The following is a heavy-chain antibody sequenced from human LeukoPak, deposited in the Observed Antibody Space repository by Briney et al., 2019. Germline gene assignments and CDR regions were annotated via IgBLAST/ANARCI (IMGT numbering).Heavy chain of an antibody. D-gene: IGHD4-17*01. J-gene: IGHJ4*02. V-gene: IGHV3-23*01. CDR1: GFTFSSSA. CDR2: ISGSGGST. CDR3: AKARVGLRLEFDY. Sequence: GGSLRLSCAASGFTFSSSAMSWVRQAPGKGLEWVSAISGSGGSTYYADSVKGRFTISRDNSKNTLYLQMNSLRAEDTAVYYCAKARVGLRLEFDYWGQGTLVTVSS.